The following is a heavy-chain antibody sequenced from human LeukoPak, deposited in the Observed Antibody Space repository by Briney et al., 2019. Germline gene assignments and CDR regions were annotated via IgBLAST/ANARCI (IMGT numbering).Heavy chain of an antibody. CDR1: GFTFSSDA. J-gene: IGHJ4*02. D-gene: IGHD3-10*01. CDR2: ISGGGGTT. CDR3: AKASTFGELNRPFDY. V-gene: IGHV3-23*01. Sequence: GGSLRLSCAASGFTFSSDAMSWVRQAPGKGPEWVSVISGGGGTTYYSDSVKGRFTISRDNSKNTLYLQMNSLRAEDTAVYYCAKASTFGELNRPFDYWGQGTLVTVSS.